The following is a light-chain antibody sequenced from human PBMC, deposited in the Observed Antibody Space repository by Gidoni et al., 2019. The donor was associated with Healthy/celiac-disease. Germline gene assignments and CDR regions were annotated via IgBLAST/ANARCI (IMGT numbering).Light chain of an antibody. V-gene: IGLV3-10*01. CDR1: ALPKKY. Sequence: SYELTQPPSVSVSPGQTARITCSGDALPKKYPYWYQQKSGQAPVLVIYEDSKRPSGIPERFSGSSSGTMATLTISGAQVEDEADYYCYSTDSSGNHSWVFGGGTKLTV. CDR2: EDS. J-gene: IGLJ2*01. CDR3: YSTDSSGNHSWV.